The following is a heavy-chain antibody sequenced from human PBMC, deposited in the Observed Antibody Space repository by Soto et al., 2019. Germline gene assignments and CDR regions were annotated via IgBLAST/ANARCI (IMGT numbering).Heavy chain of an antibody. CDR2: ISYDGSNK. J-gene: IGHJ4*02. D-gene: IGHD3-16*01. CDR3: AKDGGAPLL. Sequence: GGSLSLSCAASGFTFSSYGMHWVRQAPGKGLEWVAVISYDGSNKYYADSVKGRFTISRDNSKNTLYLQMNSLRAEDTAVYYCAKDGGAPLLWGQGTLVTVSS. CDR1: GFTFSSYG. V-gene: IGHV3-30*18.